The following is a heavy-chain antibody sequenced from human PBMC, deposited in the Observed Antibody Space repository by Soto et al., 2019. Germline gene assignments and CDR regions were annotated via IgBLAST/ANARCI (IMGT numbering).Heavy chain of an antibody. CDR1: GFTFSSYG. J-gene: IGHJ5*02. V-gene: IGHV3-30*03. CDR2: ISYDGSNK. D-gene: IGHD5-12*01. CDR3: ARDDDIVATISWFDP. Sequence: GGSLRLSCAASGFTFSSYGMHWVRQAPGKGLEWVAVISYDGSNKYYADSVKGRFTISRDNSKNTLYLQMNSLRAEDTAVYYCARDDDIVATISWFDPWGQGTLVTVSS.